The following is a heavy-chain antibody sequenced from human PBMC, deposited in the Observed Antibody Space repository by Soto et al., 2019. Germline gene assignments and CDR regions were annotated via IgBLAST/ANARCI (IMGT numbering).Heavy chain of an antibody. CDR3: AKNSCSGGSCPFDY. CDR2: ISWNSGSI. V-gene: IGHV3-9*01. D-gene: IGHD2-15*01. J-gene: IGHJ4*02. CDR1: GFTFDDYA. Sequence: GGSLRLSCAASGFTFDDYAMHWVRQAPGKGLEWVSGISWNSGSIGYADSVKGRFTISRDNAKNSLYLQMNSLRAEDTALYYCAKNSCSGGSCPFDYRGQGTLVTVSS.